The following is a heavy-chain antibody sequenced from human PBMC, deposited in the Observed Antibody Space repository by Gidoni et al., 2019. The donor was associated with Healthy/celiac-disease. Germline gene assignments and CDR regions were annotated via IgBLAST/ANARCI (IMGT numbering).Heavy chain of an antibody. CDR2: IDWDDDK. CDR1: GFSPSTSGMC. CDR3: ARERGYSGYDPTDAFDI. J-gene: IGHJ3*02. Sequence: QVTLMESGPALVKPTQTLTLTCTFSGFSPSTSGMCVSWIRQTPGKALEWLARIDWDDDKYYSTSLKTRLTISKDTSKNQVVLTMTNMDPVDTATYYCARERGYSGYDPTDAFDIWGQGTMVTVSS. V-gene: IGHV2-70*15. D-gene: IGHD5-12*01.